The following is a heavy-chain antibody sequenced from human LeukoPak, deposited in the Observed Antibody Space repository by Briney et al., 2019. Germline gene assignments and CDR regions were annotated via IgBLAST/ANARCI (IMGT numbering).Heavy chain of an antibody. CDR3: ARGEDIAMVNYFDY. Sequence: SETLSLTCAVYGGSFSGYYWSWIRQPPGKGLEWIGEINHSGSTNYNPSLKSRVTISVDTSKNQFSLKLSSVTAADTAVYYCARGEDIAMVNYFDYWGQGTLVTVSS. CDR2: INHSGST. CDR1: GGSFSGYY. J-gene: IGHJ4*02. V-gene: IGHV4-34*01. D-gene: IGHD5-18*01.